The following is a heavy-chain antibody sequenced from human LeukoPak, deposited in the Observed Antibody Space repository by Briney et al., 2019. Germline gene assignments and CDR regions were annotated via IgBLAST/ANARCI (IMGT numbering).Heavy chain of an antibody. CDR1: GFTFSNAW. V-gene: IGHV3-15*01. CDR2: IKSKTDGGTT. D-gene: IGHD3-10*01. Sequence: TGGSLRLSCAASGFTFSNAWMSWVRQAPGKGLEWVGRIKSKTDGGTTDYAAPVKGRFTISRDDSKNTLYLQMNSLKTEDTAVYYCTTVPEAMVRGVISFLDIFDYWGQGTLVTVSS. CDR3: TTVPEAMVRGVISFLDIFDY. J-gene: IGHJ4*02.